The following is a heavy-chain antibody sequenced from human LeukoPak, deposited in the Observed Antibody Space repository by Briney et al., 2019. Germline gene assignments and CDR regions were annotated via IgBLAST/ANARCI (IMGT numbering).Heavy chain of an antibody. CDR1: GFTFSDHY. V-gene: IGHV3-72*01. Sequence: GGSLRLSCAASGFTFSDHYIDWVRQAPGKGLEWVGRTRNKANSYTTEYAASVKGRFTISRDDSKNSLYLQMNSLKTEDTAVYYCARAKRYCSGGNCYSVPDYWGQGTLVTVSS. CDR3: ARAKRYCSGGNCYSVPDY. J-gene: IGHJ4*02. CDR2: TRNKANSYTT. D-gene: IGHD2-15*01.